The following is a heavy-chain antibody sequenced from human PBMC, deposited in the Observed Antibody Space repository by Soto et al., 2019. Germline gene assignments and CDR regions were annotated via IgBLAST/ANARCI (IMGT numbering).Heavy chain of an antibody. D-gene: IGHD5-18*01. CDR1: GGSISNYY. CDR2: VYSSGST. Sequence: SETLSLTCTVSGGSISNYYWSWIRQPPGKGLEWIGYVYSSGSTHYNPSLQSRVTNSADTSKNQVSLKVNSVTAADTAVYYCARDHPHSYGVYYFDYWGQGTPVTVSS. V-gene: IGHV4-59*01. CDR3: ARDHPHSYGVYYFDY. J-gene: IGHJ4*02.